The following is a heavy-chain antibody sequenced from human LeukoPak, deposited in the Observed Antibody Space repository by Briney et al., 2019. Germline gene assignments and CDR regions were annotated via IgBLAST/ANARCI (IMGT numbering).Heavy chain of an antibody. V-gene: IGHV3-30*02. CDR2: IRYDGSIK. CDR3: AKRAVLTTFQPPLANYYCYMDV. D-gene: IGHD1-1*01. J-gene: IGHJ6*03. CDR1: GFSFSDYG. Sequence: GSLRLSCAASGFSFSDYGMHWVRQAPGKGLEWVTFIRYDGSIKYYADSVKGRFTISRDSSKNTLYLQMNSLRAEDTAVYYCAKRAVLTTFQPPLANYYCYMDVWGKGTTVTVSS.